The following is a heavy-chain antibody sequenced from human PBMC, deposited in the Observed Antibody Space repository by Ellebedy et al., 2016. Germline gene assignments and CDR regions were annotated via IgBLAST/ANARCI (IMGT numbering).Heavy chain of an antibody. J-gene: IGHJ5*02. CDR1: GYSISSGYS. D-gene: IGHD3-22*01. CDR2: IYHSGST. Sequence: GSLRLSCTVSGYSISSGYSWGWIRQPPGKGLEWIGSIYHSGSTYYNPSLKSRVTISVDTSKNQFSLKLSSVTAADTAVYYCARDPLYYYDSSGYYYVGWFDPWGQGTLVTVSS. V-gene: IGHV4-38-2*02. CDR3: ARDPLYYYDSSGYYYVGWFDP.